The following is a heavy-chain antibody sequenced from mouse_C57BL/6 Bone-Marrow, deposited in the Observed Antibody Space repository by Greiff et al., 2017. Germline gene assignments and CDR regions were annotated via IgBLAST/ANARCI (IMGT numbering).Heavy chain of an antibody. J-gene: IGHJ3*01. CDR2: IYPRDGST. CDR3: AKDGYYYGSSAWFAY. CDR1: GYTFTDHT. V-gene: IGHV1-78*01. Sequence: VQLQQSDAELVKPGASVKISCKVSGYTFTDHTIHWMKQRPEQGLEWIGYIYPRDGSTKYNEKFKGKATLTAEKSSSTAYMQLNSLTSEDSAVYFCAKDGYYYGSSAWFAYWGQGTLVTVSA. D-gene: IGHD1-1*01.